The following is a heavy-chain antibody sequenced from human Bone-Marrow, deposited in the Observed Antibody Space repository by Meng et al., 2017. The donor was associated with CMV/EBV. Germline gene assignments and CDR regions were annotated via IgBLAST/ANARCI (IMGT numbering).Heavy chain of an antibody. CDR3: ARSLDFTYYYYGMDV. CDR2: ISWNSGSI. CDR1: GFTFDDYA. D-gene: IGHD1-1*01. V-gene: IGHV3-9*01. J-gene: IGHJ6*01. Sequence: LSLTCAASGFTFDDYAMHWVRQAPGKGLEWVSGISWNSGSIGYADSVKGRFTISRDNAKNSLYLQMNSLRAEDTAVYYCARSLDFTYYYYGMDVWGQGTTVTVSS.